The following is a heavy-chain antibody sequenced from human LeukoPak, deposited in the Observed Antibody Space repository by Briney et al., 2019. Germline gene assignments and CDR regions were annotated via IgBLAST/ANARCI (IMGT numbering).Heavy chain of an antibody. CDR1: GGSISSYY. CDR3: ARHVEAVAGDFDY. J-gene: IGHJ4*02. CDR2: IYYSGST. Sequence: SETLSLTCTVSGGSISSYYWSWIRQPPGKGLEWIGYIYYSGSTNYNPSLKSRVTISVDTSKNRFSLKLSSVTAADTAVYYCARHVEAVAGDFDYWGQGTLVTVSS. D-gene: IGHD6-19*01. V-gene: IGHV4-59*08.